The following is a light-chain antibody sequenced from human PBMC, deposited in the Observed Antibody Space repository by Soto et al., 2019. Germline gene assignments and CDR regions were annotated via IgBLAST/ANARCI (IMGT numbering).Light chain of an antibody. V-gene: IGKV3-20*01. CDR1: PSLTSSH. CDR2: GAS. Sequence: ETVLTQSPGTRSLSPGERATLSCRASPSLTSSHLAWYQQRPGQAPRLLIFGASNRATGIPDRFSGGGSGADFTLTISRLAPEDSAVYYCQQYDDSLTFGPGTKVDIK. CDR3: QQYDDSLT. J-gene: IGKJ3*01.